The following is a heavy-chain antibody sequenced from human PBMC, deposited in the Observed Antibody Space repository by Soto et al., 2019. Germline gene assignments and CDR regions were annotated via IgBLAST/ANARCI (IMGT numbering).Heavy chain of an antibody. CDR1: GFTFSSYA. CDR3: ARDFLLWGSFPDPGASDY. D-gene: IGHD3-16*01. J-gene: IGHJ4*02. CDR2: ISYDGSNK. Sequence: QVQLLESGGGVVQPGKSLRLSCAASGFTFSSYAMHWVRQAPGKGLEWVAVISYDGSNKFFADSVKGRFSISRDNSNDTVFLQMASWRVEDTAVYYCARDFLLWGSFPDPGASDYWGQGTLVTVSS. V-gene: IGHV3-30*03.